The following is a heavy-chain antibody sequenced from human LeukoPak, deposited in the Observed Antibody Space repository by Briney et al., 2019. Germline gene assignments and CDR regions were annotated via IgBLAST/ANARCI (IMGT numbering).Heavy chain of an antibody. CDR3: AKGYCRGNSCYDDRGAFDY. Sequence: SETLSLTCTVSGGSISSSTYYWGWIRQPPGKGLEWIGSLYSSGSTYYNPSLKSRVTISVDTSKNQFSLKLSSVTAADTAVYYCAKGYCRGNSCYDDRGAFDYWGQGTLVTVSS. J-gene: IGHJ4*02. V-gene: IGHV4-39*07. CDR2: LYSSGST. D-gene: IGHD2-2*01. CDR1: GGSISSSTYY.